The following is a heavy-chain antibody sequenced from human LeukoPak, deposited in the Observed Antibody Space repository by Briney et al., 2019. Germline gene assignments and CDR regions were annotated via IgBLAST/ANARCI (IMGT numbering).Heavy chain of an antibody. CDR1: GFTFSSYA. CDR2: ISGSGGST. Sequence: GGSLRLSCGASGFTFSSYAMSWVRQAPGKGLEWVSAISGSGGSTYYADSVKGRFTISRDNSKNTLYLQMNSLRAEDTALYYCAKDLDPGIAVAGLYFDYWGQGTLVTVS. CDR3: AKDLDPGIAVAGLYFDY. D-gene: IGHD6-19*01. J-gene: IGHJ4*02. V-gene: IGHV3-23*01.